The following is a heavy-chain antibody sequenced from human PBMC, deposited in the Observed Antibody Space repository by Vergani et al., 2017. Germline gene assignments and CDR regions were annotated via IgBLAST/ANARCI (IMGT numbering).Heavy chain of an antibody. V-gene: IGHV4-38-2*02. CDR2: IYHTGTT. D-gene: IGHD2-15*01. Sequence: QVQLQESGPGLAKPSETLSLMCNVSGYSISTGYQWGWIRQPPGQGLEWIGNIYHTGTTYYNPSLKSRITISVDTSKNQFSLKLSSVTAADTAVYYCARLVVVVVAATPNWFDPWGQGTLVTVSS. J-gene: IGHJ5*02. CDR3: ARLVVVVVAATPNWFDP. CDR1: GYSISTGYQ.